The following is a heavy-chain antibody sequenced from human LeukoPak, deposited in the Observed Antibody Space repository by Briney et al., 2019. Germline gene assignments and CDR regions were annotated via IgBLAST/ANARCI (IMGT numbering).Heavy chain of an antibody. D-gene: IGHD5-24*01. CDR1: GYTFTRCY. Sequence: ASVRLSCKASGYTFTRCYMRWVRQPPGQGLEWMGMINPSGGSTDYAQNFQGRVTMTRDTSTSTVYMELSSLRSEDTAVYFCARDQRSDYNYLPGYWGQGTLVTVSS. J-gene: IGHJ4*02. CDR2: INPSGGST. CDR3: ARDQRSDYNYLPGY. V-gene: IGHV1-46*01.